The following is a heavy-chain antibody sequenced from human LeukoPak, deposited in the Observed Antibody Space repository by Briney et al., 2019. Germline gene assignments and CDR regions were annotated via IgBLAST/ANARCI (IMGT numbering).Heavy chain of an antibody. CDR3: ARPYCGGDCYSSDAFDI. V-gene: IGHV1-69*01. D-gene: IGHD2-21*01. Sequence: ASVKVSCKASGGTFSSYAISWVRQAPGQGLEWMGGIIPIFGTANYAQKFQGRVTITADESTSTAYMELSSLRSEDTAVYYCARPYCGGDCYSSDAFDIWGQGTMVTVSS. J-gene: IGHJ3*02. CDR1: GGTFSSYA. CDR2: IIPIFGTA.